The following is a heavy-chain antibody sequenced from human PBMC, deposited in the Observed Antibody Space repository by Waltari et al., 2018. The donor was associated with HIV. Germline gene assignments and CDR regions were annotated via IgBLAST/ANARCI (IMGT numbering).Heavy chain of an antibody. J-gene: IGHJ6*02. D-gene: IGHD3-10*01. CDR1: GYTFTSYY. CDR2: INPSGGST. V-gene: IGHV1-46*01. CDR3: ATELLWFRELYYGMDV. Sequence: QVQLVQSGAEVKKPGASVKVSCKASGYTFTSYYMHWVRQAPGQGLEWMGIINPSGGSTSYAQKFQGRVTMTRDTSTSTVYMEPSSLRSEDTAVYYCATELLWFRELYYGMDVWGQGTTVTVSS.